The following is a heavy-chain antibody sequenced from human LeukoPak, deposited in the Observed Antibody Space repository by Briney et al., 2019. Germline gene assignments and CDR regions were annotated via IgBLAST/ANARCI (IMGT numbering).Heavy chain of an antibody. CDR2: IWYDGSNK. D-gene: IGHD4-17*01. Sequence: PGRSLRLSCAASGFTFSSYGMHWVRQAPGKGLEWVAVIWYDGSNKYYADSVKGRFTISRDNSKNTLYLQMNSLRAEDTAVYYCARRDFFGDHLPLDYWGQGTLVTVSP. V-gene: IGHV3-33*01. J-gene: IGHJ4*02. CDR3: ARRDFFGDHLPLDY. CDR1: GFTFSSYG.